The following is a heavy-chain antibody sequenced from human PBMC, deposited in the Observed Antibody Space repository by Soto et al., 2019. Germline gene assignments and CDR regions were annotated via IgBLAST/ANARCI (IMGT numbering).Heavy chain of an antibody. CDR1: GYMFATSS. D-gene: IGHD1-7*01. J-gene: IGHJ6*02. CDR2: VNGVNGNT. CDR3: ARNLGTTPYYYFAMDV. Sequence: QVPLVQTGAEMRKPGASVNISCKTSGYMFATSSLHWVRQTPGRRLEWMGWVNGVNGNTKYSQKFQGRVTITRDTSASTAYMELTSLRSEDTAVYYCARNLGTTPYYYFAMDVWGRGTTVTVSS. V-gene: IGHV1-3*01.